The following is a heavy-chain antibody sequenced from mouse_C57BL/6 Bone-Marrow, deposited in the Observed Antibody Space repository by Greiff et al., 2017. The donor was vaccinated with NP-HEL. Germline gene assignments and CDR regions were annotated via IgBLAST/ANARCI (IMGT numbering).Heavy chain of an antibody. CDR1: GYAFTNYL. D-gene: IGHD1-1*01. J-gene: IGHJ1*03. CDR3: ARDYYGSSDDWYFDV. Sequence: QVQLQQSGAELVRPGTSVKVSCKASGYAFTNYLIEWVKQRPGQGLEWIGVINPGSGGTNYNEKFKGKATLTADKSSSTAYMQLSSLTSEDSAVYFCARDYYGSSDDWYFDVWGTGTTVTVSS. V-gene: IGHV1-54*01. CDR2: INPGSGGT.